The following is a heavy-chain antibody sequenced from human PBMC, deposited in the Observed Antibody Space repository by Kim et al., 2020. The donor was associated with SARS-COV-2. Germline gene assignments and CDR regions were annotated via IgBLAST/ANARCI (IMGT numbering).Heavy chain of an antibody. CDR2: INHSGST. CDR3: ARGLEGSSWYYGMDV. CDR1: GGSFSGYY. Sequence: SETLSLTCAVYGGSFSGYYWSWIRQPPGKGLEWIGEINHSGSTNYNPSLKSRVTISVDTSKNQFSLKLSSVTAADTAVYYCARGLEGSSWYYGMDVWGQGTTGTVSS. V-gene: IGHV4-34*01. D-gene: IGHD6-13*01. J-gene: IGHJ6*02.